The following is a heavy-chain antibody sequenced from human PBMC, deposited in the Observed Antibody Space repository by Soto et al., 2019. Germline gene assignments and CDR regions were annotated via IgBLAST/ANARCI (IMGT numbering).Heavy chain of an antibody. CDR3: ASSTTTVTDY. CDR1: GGSISSSSYY. J-gene: IGHJ4*02. CDR2: IYYSGST. D-gene: IGHD4-17*01. V-gene: IGHV4-39*01. Sequence: QLQLQESGPGLVKPSETLSLTCTVSGGSISSSSYYWGWIRQPPGKGLEWIGSIYYSGSTYCNPYLKSRVTISVDTSKNQFSLKLSSVTAADTAVYYCASSTTTVTDYWGQGTLVTVSS.